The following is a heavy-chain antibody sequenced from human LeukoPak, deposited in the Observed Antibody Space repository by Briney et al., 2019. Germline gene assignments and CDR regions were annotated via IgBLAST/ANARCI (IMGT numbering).Heavy chain of an antibody. Sequence: GGSLRLSCAASGFTFSSYGVHWVRQAPGKGLEWVAVISYDGSNKHYADSVKGRFTISRDNSKNTLYLQMNSLRAEDTAVYYCARGFRGIAVTRVDYWGQGTLVTVSS. D-gene: IGHD6-19*01. CDR2: ISYDGSNK. J-gene: IGHJ4*02. CDR1: GFTFSSYG. CDR3: ARGFRGIAVTRVDY. V-gene: IGHV3-30*03.